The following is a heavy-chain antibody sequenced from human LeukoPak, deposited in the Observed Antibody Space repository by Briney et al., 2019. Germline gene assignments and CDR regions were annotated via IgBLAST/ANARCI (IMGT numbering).Heavy chain of an antibody. V-gene: IGHV3-74*01. D-gene: IGHD4-23*01. Sequence: PGGSLRLSCAASGFTFSSYWMHWVRQAPGKGLVWVSRINSDGSSTNYADSVKGRFTISRDNSKNTLYLQMNSLRAEDTAVYYCAKDDYDGNRRAGADYWGQGTLVTVSS. CDR1: GFTFSSYW. CDR3: AKDDYDGNRRAGADY. CDR2: INSDGSST. J-gene: IGHJ4*02.